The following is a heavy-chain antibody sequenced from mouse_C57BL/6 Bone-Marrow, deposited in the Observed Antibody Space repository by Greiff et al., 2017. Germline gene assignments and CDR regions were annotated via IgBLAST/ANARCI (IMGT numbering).Heavy chain of an antibody. D-gene: IGHD1-1*01. J-gene: IGHJ4*01. CDR1: GYTFTSYW. CDR2: IDPSDSET. V-gene: IGHV1-52*01. CDR3: ARETTVAPHYYAMDY. Sequence: VQLQQPGAELVRPGSSVKLSCKASGYTFTSYWMHWVKQRPIQGLEWIGNIDPSDSETHYNQKFKDKATLTVDKSSSTAYMQLSSLTSEDFAVYYCARETTVAPHYYAMDYWGQGTSVTVSS.